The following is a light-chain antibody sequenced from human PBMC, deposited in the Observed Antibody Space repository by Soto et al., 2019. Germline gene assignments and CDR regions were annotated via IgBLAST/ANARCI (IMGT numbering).Light chain of an antibody. CDR1: QGISSY. J-gene: IGKJ1*01. CDR3: QQRP. V-gene: IGKV1-9*01. CDR2: AAS. Sequence: DIQLTQSPSFLSASVGDRVTITCRASQGISSYLAWYQQKPGKAPKLLIYAASTLQSGVPSRFSGSGSGTEFTLTISSLQPEDFATYYCQQRPFGQGTKVEIK.